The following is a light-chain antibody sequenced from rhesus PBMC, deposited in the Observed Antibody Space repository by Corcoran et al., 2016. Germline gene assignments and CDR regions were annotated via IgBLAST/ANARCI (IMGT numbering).Light chain of an antibody. CDR2: LVS. J-gene: IGKJ4*01. CDR1: QSLLHSNGNTY. CDR3: MQVIQLPLT. V-gene: IGKV2-72*02. Sequence: DIVMTQTPLSLPVTPGEPASISCRSSQSLLHSNGNTYLYWYLQMPGQSPQRLIYLVSNRGFGVPTRVSGSGEGTDFIMKIIRVEAEDVGFYYCMQVIQLPLTFGGGTKVELK.